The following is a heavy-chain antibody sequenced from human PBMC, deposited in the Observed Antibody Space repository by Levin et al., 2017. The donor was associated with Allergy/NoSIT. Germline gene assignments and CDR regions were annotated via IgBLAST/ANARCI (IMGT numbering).Heavy chain of an antibody. CDR2: ISGSGGTR. CDR1: GFSFSNYA. J-gene: IGHJ5*02. V-gene: IGHV3-23*01. Sequence: PGESLKISCAASGFSFSNYAMSWVRQTPGKGLEWVSAISGSGGTREYADSVKGRFTISRDNSKNTVFLQMKSLRVDDTALYFCARDQSSTWYGGWFDPWGQGTLVTVSS. CDR3: ARDQSSTWYGGWFDP. D-gene: IGHD6-13*01.